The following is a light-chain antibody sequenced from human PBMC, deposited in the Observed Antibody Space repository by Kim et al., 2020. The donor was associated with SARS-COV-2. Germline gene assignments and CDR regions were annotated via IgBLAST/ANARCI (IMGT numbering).Light chain of an antibody. V-gene: IGKV3-20*01. Sequence: LSPGERATLSGRASQSVACNHRAWFQQKPGQTPRLLIYSTSSRVTGIPDRSSARGAGTDFTLTTGRLEPDELAVYYCQQEDNSPYTFGEGTKLEI. CDR3: QQEDNSPYT. J-gene: IGKJ2*01. CDR2: STS. CDR1: QSVACNH.